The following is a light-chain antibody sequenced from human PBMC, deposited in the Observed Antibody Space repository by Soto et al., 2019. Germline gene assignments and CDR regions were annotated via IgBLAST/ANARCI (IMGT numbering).Light chain of an antibody. V-gene: IGKV1-12*01. CDR1: QGISSW. J-gene: IGKJ4*01. Sequence: DIQMTQSPSSVSASVGDRVTITCRASQGISSWLAWYQQKPGKAPKLLIYTVSSLQSEVPSRFSASGSGTDFPLTISSLQYVDFVTVYYQHANTCPLTFGGGTNVEIK. CDR2: TVS. CDR3: QHANTCPLT.